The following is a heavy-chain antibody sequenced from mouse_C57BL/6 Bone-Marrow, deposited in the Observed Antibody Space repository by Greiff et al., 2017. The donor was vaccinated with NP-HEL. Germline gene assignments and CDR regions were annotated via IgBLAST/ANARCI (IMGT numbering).Heavy chain of an antibody. V-gene: IGHV2-5*01. CDR3: ANNYGSSPAWIAY. CDR1: GFSLTSYG. Sequence: VKLVESGPGLVQPSQSLSITCTVSGFSLTSYGVHWVRQSPGKGLEWLGVIWRGGSTDYNAAFMSRLSITKDNSKSQVFFKMNSLQADDTAIYYCANNYGSSPAWIAYWGQGTLVTVSA. J-gene: IGHJ3*01. D-gene: IGHD1-1*01. CDR2: IWRGGST.